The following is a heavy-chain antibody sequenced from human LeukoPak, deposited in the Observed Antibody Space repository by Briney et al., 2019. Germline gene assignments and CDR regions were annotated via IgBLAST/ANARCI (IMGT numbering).Heavy chain of an antibody. J-gene: IGHJ4*02. CDR2: ISSSSSYT. Sequence: GGSLRLSCAASGFXFSDYYISWIRQAPGKGLEWVSYISSSSSYTNYADSVKGRFTISRDNAKNSLYLQMNSLRAEDTAVYYCAREGYYYDSSGYMKGYYFDYWGQGTLVTVSS. CDR1: GFXFSDYY. CDR3: AREGYYYDSSGYMKGYYFDY. V-gene: IGHV3-11*05. D-gene: IGHD3-22*01.